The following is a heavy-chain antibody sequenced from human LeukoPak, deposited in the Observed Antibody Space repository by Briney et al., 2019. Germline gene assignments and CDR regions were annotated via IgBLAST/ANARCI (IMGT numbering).Heavy chain of an antibody. V-gene: IGHV4-39*07. D-gene: IGHD3-3*01. CDR2: IYHSGST. Sequence: SETLSLTCNVSGGSISSSSYYWGWIRQPPGKGLEWIGSIYHSGSTYYNPSLKSRVTIPVDTSKNQFSLKLSSVTAADTAVYYCARAAYYDFWSGARFDYWGQGTLVTVSS. CDR1: GGSISSSSYY. J-gene: IGHJ4*02. CDR3: ARAAYYDFWSGARFDY.